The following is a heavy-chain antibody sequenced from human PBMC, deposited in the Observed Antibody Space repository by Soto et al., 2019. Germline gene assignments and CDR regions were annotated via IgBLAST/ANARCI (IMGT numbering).Heavy chain of an antibody. CDR3: AREAGSSSSVYYYYYMDV. CDR2: IYYSGST. D-gene: IGHD6-6*01. Sequence: SETLSLTCTVSGGSISSYYWSWIRQPPGKGLEWIGYIYYSGSTNYNPSLKSRVTISVDTSKNQFSLKLSSVTAADTAVYYCAREAGSSSSVYYYYYMDVWGKGTTVTVSS. CDR1: GGSISSYY. V-gene: IGHV4-59*01. J-gene: IGHJ6*03.